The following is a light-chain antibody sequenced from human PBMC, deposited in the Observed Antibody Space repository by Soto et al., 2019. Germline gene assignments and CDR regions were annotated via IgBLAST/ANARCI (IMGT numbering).Light chain of an antibody. CDR2: GNS. Sequence: QSVLTQPPSVSGAPGQRVTISCTGSSSNIGAGYDVHWYQHLPGTAPKLLIYGNSNRPSGVPDRFSGSKSGTSASLAITGLQAEGEADYYCQSYDSSLSAYVFGTGTKVTVL. CDR1: SSNIGAGYD. CDR3: QSYDSSLSAYV. V-gene: IGLV1-40*01. J-gene: IGLJ1*01.